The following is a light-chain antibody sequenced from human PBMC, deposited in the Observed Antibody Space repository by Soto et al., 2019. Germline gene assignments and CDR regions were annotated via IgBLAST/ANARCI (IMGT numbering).Light chain of an antibody. Sequence: EVVMRQSPATLSVSPGEGATLSCRASQGIGDTLAWYQHKPGQTPRLLIYGASNRATGIPDRFSGSGSGTDFTLTISRLEPEDSAVYFCQHYGYSQWTFGQGTKVDI. CDR2: GAS. CDR3: QHYGYSQWT. V-gene: IGKV3-20*01. J-gene: IGKJ1*01. CDR1: QGIGDT.